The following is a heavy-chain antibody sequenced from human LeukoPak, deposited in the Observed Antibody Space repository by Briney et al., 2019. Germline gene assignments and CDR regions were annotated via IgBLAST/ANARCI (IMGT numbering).Heavy chain of an antibody. CDR1: GFTFSTYA. V-gene: IGHV3-23*01. D-gene: IGHD2-2*01. CDR2: INGDGGST. J-gene: IGHJ4*02. Sequence: GASLRLSCAASGFTFSTYAMSWVRQAPGQVLEWVSSINGDGGSTYYAESVKGRFTVSRDNSKNTLYLQRDSLRAEDTAVYYCAKRPDCSTTSCFRFEYWGQGTLVTVSS. CDR3: AKRPDCSTTSCFRFEY.